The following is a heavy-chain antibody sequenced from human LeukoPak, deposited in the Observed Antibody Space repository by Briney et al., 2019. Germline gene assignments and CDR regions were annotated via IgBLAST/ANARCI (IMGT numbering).Heavy chain of an antibody. V-gene: IGHV4-4*07. Sequence: PSETLSLTCTVSGGSISSYYWSWIRQPAGKGLEWIGRIYTSGSTNYNPSLKSRVTMSVDSSKNQFSLKMSSVTDADTAVHYGAREGNDFWGGYYHYYYYMDVWGKGTTVTVSS. CDR3: AREGNDFWGGYYHYYYYMDV. D-gene: IGHD3-3*01. J-gene: IGHJ6*03. CDR1: GGSISSYY. CDR2: IYTSGST.